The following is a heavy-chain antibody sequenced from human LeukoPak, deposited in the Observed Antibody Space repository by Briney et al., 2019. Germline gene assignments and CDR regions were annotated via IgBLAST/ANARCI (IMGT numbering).Heavy chain of an antibody. V-gene: IGHV3-53*01. CDR1: GFTFSSSA. J-gene: IGHJ4*02. Sequence: GGSLRLSCAASGFTFSSSAMSWVRQAPGKGLEWVSVIYSGGSTYYADSVKGRFTISRDNSKNTLYLQMNSLRAEDTAVYYCARDSGRGSGSYFVLFGYWGQGTLVTVSS. CDR3: ARDSGRGSGSYFVLFGY. D-gene: IGHD1-26*01. CDR2: IYSGGST.